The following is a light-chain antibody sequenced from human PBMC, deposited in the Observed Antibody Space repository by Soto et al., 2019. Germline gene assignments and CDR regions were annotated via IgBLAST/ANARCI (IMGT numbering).Light chain of an antibody. V-gene: IGKV1-5*03. Sequence: DIQMTQSPSTLSASLGDRVTITCRASQSISSWLAWYQQKPGKAPKLLIYKASSLESGVPSRFSGSASGTESTLTISGLKPDDFATYYCQQYNGYGRFGQGTKVDIK. CDR2: KAS. J-gene: IGKJ1*01. CDR3: QQYNGYGR. CDR1: QSISSW.